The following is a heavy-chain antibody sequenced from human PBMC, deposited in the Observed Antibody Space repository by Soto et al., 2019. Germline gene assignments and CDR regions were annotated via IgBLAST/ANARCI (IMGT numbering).Heavy chain of an antibody. CDR1: GGTFSSYA. CDR3: ARLGLEYSSSYYFDY. Sequence: GASVKVSCKASGGTFSSYAISWVRQAPGQGLEWMGGIIPIFGTANCAQKFQGRVTITADESTSTAYMELSSLRSEDTAVYYCARLGLEYSSSYYFDYWGQGTLVTVSS. J-gene: IGHJ4*02. D-gene: IGHD6-6*01. CDR2: IIPIFGTA. V-gene: IGHV1-69*13.